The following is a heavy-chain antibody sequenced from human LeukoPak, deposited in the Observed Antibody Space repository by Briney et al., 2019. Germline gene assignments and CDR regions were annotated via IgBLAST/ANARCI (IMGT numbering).Heavy chain of an antibody. D-gene: IGHD2-15*01. CDR3: ARSVEGYCRGGSCYSYSYYMDV. CDR2: INHSGST. CDR1: GGSFSGYY. Sequence: SETLSLTCAVYGGSFSGYYWSWIRQPPGKGLEGIGEINHSGSTNYNPSLTSRVTISVDTSKNQFSLKLSSVTAADTAVYYCARSVEGYCRGGSCYSYSYYMDVWGKGTTVTVSS. V-gene: IGHV4-34*01. J-gene: IGHJ6*03.